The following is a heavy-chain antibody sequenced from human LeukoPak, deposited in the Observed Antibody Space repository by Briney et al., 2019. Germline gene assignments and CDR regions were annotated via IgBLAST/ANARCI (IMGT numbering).Heavy chain of an antibody. Sequence: GGSLRLSCAASGFTFSSYSMNWVRQAPGRGLEWVAYISGVSSLIYYADSVKGRFTISRDNAKNSLYLQMNSLRAEDTAVYYCARDDGDYAHPVDYWGQGTLVTVSS. CDR2: ISGVSSLI. J-gene: IGHJ4*02. V-gene: IGHV3-48*04. CDR3: ARDDGDYAHPVDY. CDR1: GFTFSSYS. D-gene: IGHD4-17*01.